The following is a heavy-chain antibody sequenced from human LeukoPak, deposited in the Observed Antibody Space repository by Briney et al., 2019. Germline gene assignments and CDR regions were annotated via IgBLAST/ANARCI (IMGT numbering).Heavy chain of an antibody. CDR2: IIPILGIA. D-gene: IGHD5-24*01. CDR3: ARDLRDGYNSGY. Sequence: SVKVSCKASGGTFSSYAISWVRQAPGQGLEWMGRIIPILGIANYAQKFQGRVTITADKSTSTAYMELSSLRSEDTAVYYCARDLRDGYNSGYWGQGTLVTVSS. J-gene: IGHJ4*02. CDR1: GGTFSSYA. V-gene: IGHV1-69*04.